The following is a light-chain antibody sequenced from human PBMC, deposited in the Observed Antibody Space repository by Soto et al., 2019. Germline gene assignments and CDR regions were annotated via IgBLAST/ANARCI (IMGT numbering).Light chain of an antibody. Sequence: DIQMTQSPSSLSASVGDRVTLTCRASQSISSFLNWYQQKPGKAPKVLIYGASSLQTGVPSRFSGSGSGTYFTLTISSLQPEDSATYYCQQSHSAWTFGQGTKVEI. J-gene: IGKJ1*01. CDR2: GAS. V-gene: IGKV1-39*01. CDR1: QSISSF. CDR3: QQSHSAWT.